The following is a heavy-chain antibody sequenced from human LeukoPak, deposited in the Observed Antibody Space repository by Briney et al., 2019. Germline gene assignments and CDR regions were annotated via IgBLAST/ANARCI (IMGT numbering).Heavy chain of an antibody. CDR1: GYTFTSYG. J-gene: IGHJ4*02. CDR3: ARALRSYYYGSGSFSNFDY. D-gene: IGHD3-10*01. CDR2: ISAYNGNT. V-gene: IGHV1-18*01. Sequence: GASVKVSCKASGYTFTSYGISWVRQAPGQGLEWMGWISAYNGNTNSAQKLQGRVTMTTDTSTSTDYMELRRLRSDDTAVYYCARALRSYYYGSGSFSNFDYWGQGTLVTVSS.